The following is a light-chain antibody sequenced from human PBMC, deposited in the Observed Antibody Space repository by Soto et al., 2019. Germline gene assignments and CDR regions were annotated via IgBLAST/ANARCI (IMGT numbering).Light chain of an antibody. CDR1: QSVSSD. CDR2: GAS. J-gene: IGKJ4*01. Sequence: EIVMTPSPATLSVSPGERASLSCRASQSVSSDLAWYQHTPGQAPRLLIYGASTRATGIPVRFSGSGSGTEFTLTISSLQSEDFAVYYCQHYNNRPLTFGGGTKVDIK. CDR3: QHYNNRPLT. V-gene: IGKV3-15*01.